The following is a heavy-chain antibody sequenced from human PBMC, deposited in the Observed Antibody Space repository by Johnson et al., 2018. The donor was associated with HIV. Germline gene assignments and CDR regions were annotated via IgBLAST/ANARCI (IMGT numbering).Heavy chain of an antibody. CDR1: GFTFNNYG. D-gene: IGHD3-10*01. J-gene: IGHJ3*02. CDR3: AKDWGLLGKDAFDI. Sequence: QVQLVESGGGVVQPGGSLRLSCAASGFTFNNYGMHWVRQAPGKGLEWVAFIRYDGSAKYYADSVKGRFTISRDSPKNTLNLQMNSLRTEDTAVYYCAKDWGLLGKDAFDIWGQGTMVTVSS. CDR2: IRYDGSAK. V-gene: IGHV3-30*02.